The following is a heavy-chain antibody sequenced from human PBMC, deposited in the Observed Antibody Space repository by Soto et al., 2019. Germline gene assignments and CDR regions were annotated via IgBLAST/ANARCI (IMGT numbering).Heavy chain of an antibody. CDR3: ARDDSSGYGYYFDY. V-gene: IGHV3-30-3*01. Sequence: GGSLRLSCAASGFTFSSYAMHWVRQAPGKGLEWVAVISYDGSNKYYADSVKGRFTISRDNSKNTLYLQMNSLRAEDTAVYYCARDDSSGYGYYFDYWGQGTLVTVSS. J-gene: IGHJ4*02. D-gene: IGHD5-12*01. CDR1: GFTFSSYA. CDR2: ISYDGSNK.